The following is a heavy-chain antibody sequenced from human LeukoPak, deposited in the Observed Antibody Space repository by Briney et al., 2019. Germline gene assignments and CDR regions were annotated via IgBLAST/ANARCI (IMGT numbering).Heavy chain of an antibody. CDR3: ARARIAAAGDYFDY. J-gene: IGHJ4*02. CDR1: GGTISRYA. CDR2: IIPIFGTA. D-gene: IGHD6-13*01. V-gene: IGHV1-69*06. Sequence: ASVKVSCKASGGTISRYAISWVRQAPGQGLEWMGGIIPIFGTANYAQKFQGRVTITADKSTSTAYMELSSLRSEDTAVYYCARARIAAAGDYFDYWGQGTLVTVSS.